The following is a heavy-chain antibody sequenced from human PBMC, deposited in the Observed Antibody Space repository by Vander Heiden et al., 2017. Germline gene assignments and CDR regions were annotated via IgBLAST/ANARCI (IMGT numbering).Heavy chain of an antibody. J-gene: IGHJ4*02. V-gene: IGHV4-34*01. Sequence: QVQLQQLGAGLLKPSETLSLTCAVYGGSFSGYYWSWIRQPPGKGLEWIGEINHSGSTNYNPSLKSRVTISVDTSKNQFSLKLSSVTAADTAVYYCARSPSGSYYDYWGQGTLVTVSS. CDR1: GGSFSGYY. D-gene: IGHD1-26*01. CDR2: INHSGST. CDR3: ARSPSGSYYDY.